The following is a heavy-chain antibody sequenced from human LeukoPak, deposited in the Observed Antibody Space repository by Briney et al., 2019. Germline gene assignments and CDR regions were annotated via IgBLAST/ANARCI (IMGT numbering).Heavy chain of an antibody. V-gene: IGHV1-18*01. Sequence: GASVKVSCKASGYTFTSYGISWVRQAPGQGLEWMGWISAYNGNTNYAQKLQGRVTITTDTSTSTAYMELRSLRSDDTAVYYCARRIAYCSGGSCCSAPYYYYYMDVWGKGTTATVSS. CDR2: ISAYNGNT. D-gene: IGHD2-15*01. CDR3: ARRIAYCSGGSCCSAPYYYYYMDV. J-gene: IGHJ6*03. CDR1: GYTFTSYG.